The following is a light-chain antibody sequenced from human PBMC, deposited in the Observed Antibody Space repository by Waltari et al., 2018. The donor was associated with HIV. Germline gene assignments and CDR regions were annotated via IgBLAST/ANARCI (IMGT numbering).Light chain of an antibody. J-gene: IGKJ1*01. CDR2: DAS. CDR3: QQRSNWPGT. CDR1: QNIRNY. V-gene: IGKV3-11*01. Sequence: EIVLTQSPVTLSLSPGEGANPSCSASQNIRNYLGWYQQRSGQPPRLLIYDASTRATGIPARFTGSGSGTDFTLTIDSLEPEDFAMYYCQQRSNWPGTFGPGTRVDVK.